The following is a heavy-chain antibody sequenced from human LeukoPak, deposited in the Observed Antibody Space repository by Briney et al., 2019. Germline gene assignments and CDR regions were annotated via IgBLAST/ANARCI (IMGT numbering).Heavy chain of an antibody. CDR2: IWYDGSNK. CDR1: GFTFNRYG. D-gene: IGHD2-2*01. CDR3: ARGYCSSTSCYPFDY. Sequence: GRSLRLSCAASGFTFNRYGMHWVRQAPGKGLEWVAVIWYDGSNKYYADSVKGRFTISRDNSKNTLYLQMGSLRAEDMAVYYCARGYCSSTSCYPFDYWGQGTLVTVSS. J-gene: IGHJ4*02. V-gene: IGHV3-33*01.